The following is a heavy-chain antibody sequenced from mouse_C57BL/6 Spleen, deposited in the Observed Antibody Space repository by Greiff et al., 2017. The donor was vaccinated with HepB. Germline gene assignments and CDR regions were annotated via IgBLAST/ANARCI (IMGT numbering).Heavy chain of an antibody. J-gene: IGHJ2*01. CDR1: GFNIKDYY. CDR3: TTAYYSNYGGKFDY. D-gene: IGHD2-5*01. CDR2: IDPEDGDT. V-gene: IGHV14-1*01. Sequence: DVQLQESGAELVRPGASVKLSCTASGFNIKDYYMHWVKQRPEQGLEWIGRIDPEDGDTEYAPKFQGKATMTADTSSNTAYLQLSSLTSEDTAVYYCTTAYYSNYGGKFDYWGQGTTLTVSS.